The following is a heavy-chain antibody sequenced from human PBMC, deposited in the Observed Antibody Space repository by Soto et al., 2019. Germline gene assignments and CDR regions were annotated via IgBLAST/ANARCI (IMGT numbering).Heavy chain of an antibody. CDR1: GYSFTSFW. CDR3: ASHECSGGSCFREFWFDP. V-gene: IGHV5-10-1*01. D-gene: IGHD2-15*01. Sequence: VESLKISCKGSGYSFTSFWISWLRQMPVKGLEWIGRIDPSDSYTNYSPSFQGHVTISADKSISTAYLQWSSLKASDNAMYYCASHECSGGSCFREFWFDPWGQGTLVTVSS. CDR2: IDPSDSYT. J-gene: IGHJ5*02.